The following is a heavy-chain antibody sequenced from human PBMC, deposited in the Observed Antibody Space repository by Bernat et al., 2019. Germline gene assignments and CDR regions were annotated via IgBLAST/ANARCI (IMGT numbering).Heavy chain of an antibody. Sequence: QVQLQQWGAGLLKPSETLSLTCAVYGGSFSGYYWSWIRQPPGKGLEWIGEINHSGSTNYNPSLKSRVTIAVDTSKNQFSLKLSSVTAADTAVYYCARERQRRYYYYYGMDVWGQGTTVTVS. CDR3: ARERQRRYYYYYGMDV. J-gene: IGHJ6*02. CDR2: INHSGST. CDR1: GGSFSGYY. V-gene: IGHV4-34*01.